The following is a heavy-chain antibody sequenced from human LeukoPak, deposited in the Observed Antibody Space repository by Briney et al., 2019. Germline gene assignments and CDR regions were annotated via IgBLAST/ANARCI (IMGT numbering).Heavy chain of an antibody. CDR1: GFTFSSYS. D-gene: IGHD3-10*01. CDR2: ISSSSSTI. V-gene: IGHV3-48*02. Sequence: PGRSLTLSCAASGFTFSSYSMNWVRQAPGKGLEWVSYISSSSSTIYYADSVKGRFTISRDNAKNSLYLQMNSLRDEDTAVYYCARGPWYYGSGSAHLLIDWGQGTLVTVSS. J-gene: IGHJ4*02. CDR3: ARGPWYYGSGSAHLLID.